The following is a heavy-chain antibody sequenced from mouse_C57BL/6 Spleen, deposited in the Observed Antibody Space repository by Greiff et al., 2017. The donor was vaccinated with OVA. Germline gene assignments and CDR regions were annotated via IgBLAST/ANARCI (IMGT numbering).Heavy chain of an antibody. Sequence: VKVVESGAELVKPGASVKMSCKASGYTFTTYPIEWMKQNHGKSLEWIGNFHPYNDDTKYNEKFKGKATLTVEKSSSTVYLELSRLTSDDSAVYYCARTVNHGGYAMDYWGQGTSVTVSS. CDR1: GYTFTTYP. D-gene: IGHD6-1*01. J-gene: IGHJ4*01. CDR2: FHPYNDDT. CDR3: ARTVNHGGYAMDY. V-gene: IGHV1-47*01.